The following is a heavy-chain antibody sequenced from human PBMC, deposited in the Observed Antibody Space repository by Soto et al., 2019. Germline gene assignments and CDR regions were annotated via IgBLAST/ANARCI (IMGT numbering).Heavy chain of an antibody. D-gene: IGHD3-10*01. J-gene: IGHJ4*02. CDR2: VSANGQGI. Sequence: GGSLRLSCAASGFTFSSSAISWVRQAPGKGLEWVSAVSANGQGIYYADSVRGRFTISRDNSKNTVFLHMDSLSAEDTAVYYCAKDRHYPRDYFHYWGQGTLVTVSS. CDR1: GFTFSSSA. CDR3: AKDRHYPRDYFHY. V-gene: IGHV3-23*01.